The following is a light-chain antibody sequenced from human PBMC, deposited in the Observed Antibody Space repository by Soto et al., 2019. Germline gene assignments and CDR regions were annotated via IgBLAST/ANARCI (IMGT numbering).Light chain of an antibody. V-gene: IGKV3-20*01. CDR1: QGIGDT. CDR2: DTS. CDR3: QQYGSSPRT. J-gene: IGKJ1*01. Sequence: EVVMTQSPATLSVSPGEGVTLSCRANQGIGDTLAWYQHKPGQTPRLLIYDTSTRATGVPARFSGSGSGTDFTLTIRRLEPDDFAVYYCQQYGSSPRTFGQGTKVDI.